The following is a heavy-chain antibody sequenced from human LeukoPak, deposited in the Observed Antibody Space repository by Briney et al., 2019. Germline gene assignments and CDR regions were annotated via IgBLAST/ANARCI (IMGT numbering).Heavy chain of an antibody. D-gene: IGHD2-21*02. CDR2: IYYSGSA. CDR1: GGSISSSSYY. J-gene: IGHJ4*02. V-gene: IGHV4-39*01. CDR3: ARLTRKTGVTYYFDY. Sequence: SETLSLTCTVSGGSISSSSYYWVWIRQPPGKGLQWIGSIYYSGSAYYNPSLKSRVTIFVDTSKNQFSLKLSSVTAADTAVYYCARLTRKTGVTYYFDYWGQATLVTVSS.